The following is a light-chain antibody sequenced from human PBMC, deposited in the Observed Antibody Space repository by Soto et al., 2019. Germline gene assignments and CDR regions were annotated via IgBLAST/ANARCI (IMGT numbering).Light chain of an antibody. CDR3: STWADGLSSYV. CDR1: TSNIGSNT. Sequence: QSVLTQPPSASGTPGQRVTISCSGSTSNIGSNTVSWYQQLPQRAPTLLILSNDQRPSGVPDRFSGSKSGTSASLAISGLQSEDEAEYFCSTWADGLSSYVFGTGTKLTVL. J-gene: IGLJ1*01. CDR2: SND. V-gene: IGLV1-44*01.